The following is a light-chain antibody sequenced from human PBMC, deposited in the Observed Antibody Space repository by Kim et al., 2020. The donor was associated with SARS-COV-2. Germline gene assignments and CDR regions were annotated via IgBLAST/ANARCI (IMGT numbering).Light chain of an antibody. J-gene: IGLJ2*01. CDR2: GKN. CDR3: NSRDISGDHVV. Sequence: ALGQTGRITCQGDSLRTYYASWFQQKPGQAPILVIYGKNNRPSGIPDRFSGSSSGNTASLTVTGAQAVDEADYYCNSRDISGDHVVFGGGTQLTVL. CDR1: SLRTYY. V-gene: IGLV3-19*01.